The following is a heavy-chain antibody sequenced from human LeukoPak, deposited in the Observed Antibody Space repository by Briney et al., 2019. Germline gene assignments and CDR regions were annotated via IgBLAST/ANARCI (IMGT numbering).Heavy chain of an antibody. CDR1: GGSFSGYY. J-gene: IGHJ4*02. CDR3: ARQTDGWD. D-gene: IGHD1-26*01. V-gene: IGHV4-34*01. Sequence: SETLSLTCAVYGGSFSGYYWSWIRQPPGKGLEWIGEINHSGSTNYNPSLKSRVTISVDTSKNQFSLQLNSVTPEDTAVFYCARQTDGWDWGQGTLVTVSS. CDR2: INHSGST.